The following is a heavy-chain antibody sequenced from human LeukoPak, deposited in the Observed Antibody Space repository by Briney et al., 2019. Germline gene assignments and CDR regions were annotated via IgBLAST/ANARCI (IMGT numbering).Heavy chain of an antibody. V-gene: IGHV3-15*01. CDR3: TTDLTILGVVGGDY. D-gene: IGHD3-3*01. CDR1: GLTFRNAW. CDR2: IKSNTDGGTT. J-gene: IGHJ4*02. Sequence: GGSLRLSCVASGLTFRNAWMNWVRQAPGKGLEWVGRIKSNTDGGTTDYAAPVKGRFTISRDDSKNTLYLQMNGLKAEDTALYYCTTDLTILGVVGGDYWGQGTLVTVSS.